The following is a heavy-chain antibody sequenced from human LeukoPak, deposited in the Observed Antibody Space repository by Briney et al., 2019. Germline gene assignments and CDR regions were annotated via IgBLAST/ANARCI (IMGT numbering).Heavy chain of an antibody. CDR3: ARAMTTVTIRLYGY. V-gene: IGHV1-2*02. CDR1: GYTFTGYY. J-gene: IGHJ4*02. CDR2: INPNSGGT. D-gene: IGHD4-17*01. Sequence: ASVKVSCKASGYTFTGYYMHWVRQAPGQGLEWMGWINPNSGGTNYAQKFQGRVTMTRDTSISTAYMELSRLRSDDTAVYYCARAMTTVTIRLYGYWGQGTLVTVSS.